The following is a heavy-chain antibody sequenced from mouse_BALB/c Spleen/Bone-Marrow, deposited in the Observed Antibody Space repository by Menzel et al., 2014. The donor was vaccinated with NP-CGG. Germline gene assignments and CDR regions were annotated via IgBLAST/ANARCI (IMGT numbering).Heavy chain of an antibody. CDR1: GFNIKDTY. J-gene: IGHJ1*01. D-gene: IGHD2-4*01. CDR3: ATMITDWYFDV. Sequence: VQLQQPGAELVKPGASVKLSCTASGFNIKDTYMHWVKQRPERGLEWIGRIDPANGNTKYDPKFQGKATITADTSSNTAYLQLSSLTSEDTAVYYCATMITDWYFDVWGAGTTVTVSS. CDR2: IDPANGNT. V-gene: IGHV14-3*02.